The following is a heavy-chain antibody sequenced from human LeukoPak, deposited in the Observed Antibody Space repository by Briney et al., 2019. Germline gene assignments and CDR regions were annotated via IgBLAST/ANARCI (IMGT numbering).Heavy chain of an antibody. D-gene: IGHD6-19*01. CDR3: MRDPTNTSGRYAYFDY. J-gene: IGHJ4*02. CDR1: GYTFNHHG. CDR2: ISCYNGDT. V-gene: IGHV1-18*01. Sequence: GESLKISCKASGYTFNHHGISWVRQAPGQGLEWMGWISCYNGDTNYAQKFQGRVTMSTATSTSTAYMELTGLRSDDTAVYYCMRDPTNTSGRYAYFDYWGQGTLVTVSS.